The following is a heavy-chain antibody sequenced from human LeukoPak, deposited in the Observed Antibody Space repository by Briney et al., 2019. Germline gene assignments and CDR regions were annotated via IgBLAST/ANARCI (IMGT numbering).Heavy chain of an antibody. CDR3: ARDENYYGSESYGY. CDR2: IWYDGSNK. Sequence: GGSLRLSCAASGFTFSSYGMHWVRQAPGKGLEWVAVIWYDGSNKYYADSVKGRFTISRDNSKNTLYLQMNSLRAEDTAVYYCARDENYYGSESYGYWGQGTLVTVSS. J-gene: IGHJ4*02. CDR1: GFTFSSYG. D-gene: IGHD3-10*01. V-gene: IGHV3-33*01.